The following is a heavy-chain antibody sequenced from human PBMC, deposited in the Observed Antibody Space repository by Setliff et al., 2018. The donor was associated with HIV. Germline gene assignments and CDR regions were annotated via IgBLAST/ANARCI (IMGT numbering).Heavy chain of an antibody. CDR1: GGSFSGHY. CDR3: ARGSRGIVVVIPQPRLFDY. Sequence: SETLSLTCAVYGGSFSGHYWSWIRQPPGKGLEWIGEINHSGSTHYNPSLKSRVTISVDTSKSQFSLNLRSVTAADTAVYYCARGSRGIVVVIPQPRLFDYWGQGTLVTV. J-gene: IGHJ4*02. V-gene: IGHV4-34*01. CDR2: INHSGST. D-gene: IGHD2-21*01.